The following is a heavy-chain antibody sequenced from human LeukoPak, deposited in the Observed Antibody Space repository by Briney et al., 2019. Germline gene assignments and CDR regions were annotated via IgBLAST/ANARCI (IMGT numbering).Heavy chain of an antibody. Sequence: SETLSLTCTVSGGSISSYYWSWIRQPPGKGLEWIGYIYYSGSTNYNPSLKSRVTISVDTSKNQFSLKLSSVTAADTVVYYCASHTAMTYYFDYWGQGTLVTVSS. J-gene: IGHJ4*02. CDR2: IYYSGST. D-gene: IGHD5-18*01. V-gene: IGHV4-59*08. CDR1: GGSISSYY. CDR3: ASHTAMTYYFDY.